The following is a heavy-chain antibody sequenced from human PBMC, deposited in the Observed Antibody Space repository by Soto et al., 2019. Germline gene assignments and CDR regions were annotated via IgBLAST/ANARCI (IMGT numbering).Heavy chain of an antibody. CDR3: AREIMAADHFDY. J-gene: IGHJ4*02. V-gene: IGHV4-30-4*01. Sequence: QIQLHESGPGLVKPSQTLSLTCTVSGGSIRSGDYYWSWIRQTPERGLEWCGYVHYSGNTFYNPSLKSRANISLDTSRNQFSLNLSSVTAADSAVYYCAREIMAADHFDYWGQGALVTISS. CDR2: VHYSGNT. D-gene: IGHD6-13*01. CDR1: GGSIRSGDYY.